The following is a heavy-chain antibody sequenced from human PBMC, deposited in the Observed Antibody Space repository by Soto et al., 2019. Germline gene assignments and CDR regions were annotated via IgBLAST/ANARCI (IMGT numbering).Heavy chain of an antibody. J-gene: IGHJ4*02. V-gene: IGHV4-31*03. CDR3: ARASPRDSPIDY. Sequence: QVQLQESGPGLVKPSQTLSLTCTVSGGSISSGGYYWSWFRQHPGKGLEWIGYIYYSVSTYYNPSLKSRVTISVDTSKNQFALKLSSVTAADTAVYYCARASPRDSPIDYWGQGTLVTVSS. CDR1: GGSISSGGYY. CDR2: IYYSVST.